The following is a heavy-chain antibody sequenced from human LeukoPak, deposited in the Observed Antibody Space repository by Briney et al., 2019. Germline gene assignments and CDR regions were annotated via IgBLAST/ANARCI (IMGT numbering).Heavy chain of an antibody. CDR1: GFTFSSYW. J-gene: IGHJ4*02. CDR2: IKQDGSEK. CDR3: AREGYCSSTSCYTLGFGFDY. D-gene: IGHD2-2*02. V-gene: IGHV3-7*01. Sequence: GGSLRLSCAASGFTFSSYWMSWVRQAPGKGLEWVANIKQDGSEKYYVDSVKGRFTISRDNAKNSLYLQMNSLRAEDTAVYYCAREGYCSSTSCYTLGFGFDYWGQGTLVTVSS.